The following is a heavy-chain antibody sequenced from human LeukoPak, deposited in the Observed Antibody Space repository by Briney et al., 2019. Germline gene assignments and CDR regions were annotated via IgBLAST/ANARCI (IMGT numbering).Heavy chain of an antibody. CDR2: ISGSGGSR. V-gene: IGHV3-23*01. Sequence: TGGSLRLSCAASGFTFSSYAMSWVRQAPGKGLEWVSAISGSGGSRYSADSVKGRFTISRDNSKNTLYLQMNSLRAEDTAVYYCAREAGATTDGFDYWGQGTLVTVSS. CDR3: AREAGATTDGFDY. CDR1: GFTFSSYA. D-gene: IGHD1-26*01. J-gene: IGHJ4*02.